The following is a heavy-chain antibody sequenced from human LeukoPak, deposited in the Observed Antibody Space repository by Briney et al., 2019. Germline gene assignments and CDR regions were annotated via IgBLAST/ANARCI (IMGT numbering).Heavy chain of an antibody. V-gene: IGHV3-30-3*01. CDR3: ARGGRWLQLTESIDY. CDR1: GFTFSSYA. J-gene: IGHJ4*02. D-gene: IGHD5-24*01. CDR2: ISYDGSNK. Sequence: PGRSLRLSCAASGFTFSSYAMHWVRQAPGKGLEWVAVISYDGSNKYYADSVKGRFTISRDNSKNTLYLQMNSLRAEDTAVYYCARGGRWLQLTESIDYWGQGTLVTVSS.